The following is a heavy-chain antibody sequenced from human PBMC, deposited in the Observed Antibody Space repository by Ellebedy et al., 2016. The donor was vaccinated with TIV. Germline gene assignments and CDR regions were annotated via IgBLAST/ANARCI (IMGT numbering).Heavy chain of an antibody. CDR2: ISGGGSST. Sequence: PGGSLRLSCAASGLTFNSYAMSWVRQAPGKGLEWVSGISGGGSSTVYADSVKGRFTISRDNSKNTLYLQMNSLRAEDTAVYYCAKGYNTGWHYFDYWGQGSLVTVSS. CDR1: GLTFNSYA. V-gene: IGHV3-23*01. D-gene: IGHD6-19*01. J-gene: IGHJ4*02. CDR3: AKGYNTGWHYFDY.